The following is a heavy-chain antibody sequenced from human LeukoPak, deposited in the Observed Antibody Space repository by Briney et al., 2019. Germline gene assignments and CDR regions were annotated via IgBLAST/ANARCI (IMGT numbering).Heavy chain of an antibody. CDR2: ISGSGGST. CDR3: AKDQSIGYYDSSGYSAFGDY. J-gene: IGHJ4*02. CDR1: GFTFSSYA. D-gene: IGHD3-22*01. V-gene: IGHV3-23*01. Sequence: GGSLRLSCAASGFTFSSYAMSWVRQAPGKGLEWGSAISGSGGSTYYADSVKGRFTISRDNSKNTLYLQMNSLRAEDTAVYYCAKDQSIGYYDSSGYSAFGDYWGQGTLVTTVSS.